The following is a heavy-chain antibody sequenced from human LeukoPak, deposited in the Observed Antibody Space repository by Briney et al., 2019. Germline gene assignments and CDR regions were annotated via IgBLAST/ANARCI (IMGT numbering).Heavy chain of an antibody. Sequence: SETLSLTCAVSGGSISSSNWWSWVRQPPGKGLEWIGEIYHSGSTNYNPSLKSRVTLSLDTSKNQFSLKLSSVTAADTAVYYCARDRGIVSTSCYFDYWGQGTLVTVSS. D-gene: IGHD2-2*01. J-gene: IGHJ4*02. V-gene: IGHV4-4*02. CDR2: IYHSGST. CDR1: GGSISSSNW. CDR3: ARDRGIVSTSCYFDY.